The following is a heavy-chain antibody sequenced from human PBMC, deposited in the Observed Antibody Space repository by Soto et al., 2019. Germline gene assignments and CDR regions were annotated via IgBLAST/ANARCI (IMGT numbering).Heavy chain of an antibody. V-gene: IGHV3-15*01. D-gene: IGHD2-2*01. J-gene: IGHJ3*02. CDR2: IKSKTDGGTT. CDR3: TTDQENRSRTGAFDI. Sequence: EVQLVESGGGLVKPGGSLRLSCAASGFTFSNAWMSWVRQAPGKGLEWVGRIKSKTDGGTTDYAAPVKGRFTISRDDSKNTLYLQMNSLKTEDTAVYYCTTDQENRSRTGAFDIWGQGTMVTVSS. CDR1: GFTFSNAW.